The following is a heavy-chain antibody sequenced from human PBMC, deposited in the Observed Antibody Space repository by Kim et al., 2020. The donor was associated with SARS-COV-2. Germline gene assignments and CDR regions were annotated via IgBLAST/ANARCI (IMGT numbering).Heavy chain of an antibody. CDR2: INHSGST. V-gene: IGHV4-34*01. D-gene: IGHD6-19*01. J-gene: IGHJ4*02. Sequence: SETLSLTCAVYGGSFSGYYWSWIRQPPGKGLEWIGEINHSGSTNYNTSLKSRVTISVDTSKNQFSLKLSSVTAADTAVYYCARGLIWQWLLRGAYFDYWGQGTLVTVSS. CDR1: GGSFSGYY. CDR3: ARGLIWQWLLRGAYFDY.